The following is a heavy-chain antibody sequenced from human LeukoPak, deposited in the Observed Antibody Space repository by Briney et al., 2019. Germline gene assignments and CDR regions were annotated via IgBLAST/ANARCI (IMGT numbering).Heavy chain of an antibody. CDR3: AKDALGFGYCSSTSCYAYFDY. CDR2: ISWNSGSI. CDR1: GFTFDDYA. D-gene: IGHD2-2*01. J-gene: IGHJ4*02. V-gene: IGHV3-9*01. Sequence: PGRSLRLSCAASGFTFDDYAMHWVRQAPGKGLEWVSGISWNSGSIGYADSVKGRFTISRDNAKNSLYLQMNSLRAEDTALYYCAKDALGFGYCSSTSCYAYFDYWGQGTLVTVSS.